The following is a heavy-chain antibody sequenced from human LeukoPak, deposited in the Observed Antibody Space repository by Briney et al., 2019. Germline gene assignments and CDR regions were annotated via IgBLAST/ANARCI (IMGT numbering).Heavy chain of an antibody. CDR2: INWNGGST. V-gene: IGHV3-20*04. Sequence: GGSLRLSRAASGFTFDDYGMSWVRQAPGKGREWVSGINWNGGSTGYADSVKGRFTISRDNANNSLYLQMNSLRAEDAALYYCARERELDGPNYMDVWGKGATVTVSS. D-gene: IGHD5-24*01. CDR3: ARERELDGPNYMDV. J-gene: IGHJ6*03. CDR1: GFTFDDYG.